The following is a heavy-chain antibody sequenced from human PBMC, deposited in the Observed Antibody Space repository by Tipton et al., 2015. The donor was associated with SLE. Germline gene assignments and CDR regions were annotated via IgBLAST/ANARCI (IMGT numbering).Heavy chain of an antibody. V-gene: IGHV4-38-2*01. D-gene: IGHD6-13*01. J-gene: IGHJ4*02. CDR3: ARHVIPDISWTTIDY. CDR2: AYHSGST. CDR1: GYFISSGYY. Sequence: TLSLTCAVSGYFISSGYYWGWIRQPPGKGLEWIGIAYHSGSTYYNPSLESRVTISIDTSKNQFSLKLTSVTAADTAVYYCARHVIPDISWTTIDYWGQGTLVNVSS.